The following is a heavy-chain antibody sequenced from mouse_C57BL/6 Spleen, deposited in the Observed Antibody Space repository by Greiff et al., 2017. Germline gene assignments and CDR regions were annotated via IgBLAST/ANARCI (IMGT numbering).Heavy chain of an antibody. V-gene: IGHV1-52*01. CDR3: ARGTMITRYLDY. Sequence: VQLQQPGAELVRPGSSVKLSCKASGYTFTSYWMHWVKQRPIQGLEWIGNIDPSDSETHYNQKFKDKATLTVDKSSSTAYMQLSSLTSEDSAVYYCARGTMITRYLDYWGQGTTLTVSS. J-gene: IGHJ2*01. CDR2: IDPSDSET. D-gene: IGHD2-4*01. CDR1: GYTFTSYW.